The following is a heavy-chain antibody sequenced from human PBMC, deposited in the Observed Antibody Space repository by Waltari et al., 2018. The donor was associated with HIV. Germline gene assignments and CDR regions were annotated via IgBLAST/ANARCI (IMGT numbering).Heavy chain of an antibody. J-gene: IGHJ4*02. CDR2: IYYSGST. CDR3: ASRRHPYYYDVDSPFDY. CDR1: GGSISSSSYY. V-gene: IGHV4-39*01. Sequence: QLQLQESGPGLVKPSETLSLTCTVSGGSISSSSYYWGWIRQPPGKGLEWIGSIYYSGSTYYNPSLKSRVTISVDTSKNQFSLKLSSVTAADTAVYYCASRRHPYYYDVDSPFDYWGQGTLVTVSS. D-gene: IGHD3-22*01.